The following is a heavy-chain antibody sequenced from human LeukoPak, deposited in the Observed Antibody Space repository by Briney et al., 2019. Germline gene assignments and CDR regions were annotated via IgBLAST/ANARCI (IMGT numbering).Heavy chain of an antibody. CDR2: IYYSGST. V-gene: IGHV4-39*07. CDR3: ARSTYVHIVVVTAIGNFDY. CDR1: GGSISSSNFY. D-gene: IGHD2-21*02. Sequence: PSETLSLTCTVSGGSISSSNFYWGWIRQPPGKGLEWIGSIYYSGSTYYNPSLKSRVTISVDTSKNQFSLKLSSVTAADTAVYCCARSTYVHIVVVTAIGNFDYWGQGTLVTVSS. J-gene: IGHJ4*02.